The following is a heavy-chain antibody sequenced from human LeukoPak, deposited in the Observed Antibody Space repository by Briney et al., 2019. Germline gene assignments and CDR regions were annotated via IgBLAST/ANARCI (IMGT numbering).Heavy chain of an antibody. J-gene: IGHJ4*02. CDR1: GGSISSSSYY. Sequence: PSETLSLTCTVSGGSISSSSYYWGWIRQPPGKGLGWIGSIYYSGNTYYNPSLKSRVTISVDTSKNQFSLKLSSVTAADTAVYYCARLAHSSGWYFDYWGQGTLVTVSS. CDR3: ARLAHSSGWYFDY. V-gene: IGHV4-39*01. D-gene: IGHD6-19*01. CDR2: IYYSGNT.